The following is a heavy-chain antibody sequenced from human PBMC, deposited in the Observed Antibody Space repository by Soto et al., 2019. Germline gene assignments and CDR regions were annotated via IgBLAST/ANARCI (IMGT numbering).Heavy chain of an antibody. CDR3: AKGQYGPLYIYDSAGFHADDAFDM. J-gene: IGHJ3*02. CDR2: ISVKGDKA. V-gene: IGHV3-23*01. D-gene: IGHD3-22*01. CDR1: PFPFNKFA. Sequence: LQLLQSGGGLAQPGGSLRRSCEAPPFPFNKFAMSWVPQAPGKGLEWVSVISVKGDKAYYAESVKGRFSISRDISNNNLDLQLSNLSAEETANYYYAKGQYGPLYIYDSAGFHADDAFDMWGQGIVVSVSS.